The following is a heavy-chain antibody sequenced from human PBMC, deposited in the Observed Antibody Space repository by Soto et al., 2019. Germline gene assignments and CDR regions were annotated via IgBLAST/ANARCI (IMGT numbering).Heavy chain of an antibody. CDR3: ARAEAYYDSSGYYPYYFDY. V-gene: IGHV4-59*11. CDR2: IYYSGST. CDR1: CGSIRNHD. D-gene: IGHD3-22*01. J-gene: IGHJ4*02. Sequence: LVPMPVRSTVSCGSIRNHDLRWRLQPPGKGLEWIGYIYYSGSTNYNPSLKSRVTISVDTSKNQFSLKLSSVTAADTAVYYCARAEAYYDSSGYYPYYFDYSCQGTLVTVLL.